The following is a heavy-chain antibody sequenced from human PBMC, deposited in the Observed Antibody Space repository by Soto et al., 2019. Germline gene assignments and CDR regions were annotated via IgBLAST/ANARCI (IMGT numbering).Heavy chain of an antibody. D-gene: IGHD2-2*01. V-gene: IGHV4-61*01. CDR3: APLLVGNGGRGY. J-gene: IGHJ4*02. Sequence: QVRLQESGPGLLKPSETLSLTCSVSGASASSDSYHWSWIRQPPGKGLERIGYFSDRGASNYPPSLKSRLTTRIDTSTKQLSLRLSSGTAAEEAIYYCAPLLVGNGGRGYWGQGMLVTVSS. CDR2: FSDRGAS. CDR1: GASASSDSYH.